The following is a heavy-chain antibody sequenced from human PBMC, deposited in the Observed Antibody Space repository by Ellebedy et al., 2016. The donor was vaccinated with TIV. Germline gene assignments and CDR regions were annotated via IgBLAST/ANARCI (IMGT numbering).Heavy chain of an antibody. D-gene: IGHD2-21*02. J-gene: IGHJ3*02. CDR2: IYSGGGT. Sequence: PGGSLRLSCAASGFTVSSNYMRWVRQAPGKGLEWVSVIYSGGGTYYADSVKGRFTISRDNSKNTLYLQMNSLRAEDTAVYYCVRSIVVVTAGVYDAFDIWGQGTMVTVSS. CDR1: GFTVSSNY. V-gene: IGHV3-53*01. CDR3: VRSIVVVTAGVYDAFDI.